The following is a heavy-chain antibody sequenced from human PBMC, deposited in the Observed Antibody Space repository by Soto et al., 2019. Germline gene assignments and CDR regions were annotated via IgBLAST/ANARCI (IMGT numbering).Heavy chain of an antibody. J-gene: IGHJ4*02. Sequence: QVQLVQSGTEVKKPGSSVKVSCKASGGTFSSYAISWVRQAPGQGLEWMGGIIPIFGTANYAQKFQGSVTITADESTSTAYMELSSLRSEDTAVYYCASNRELLRYFDYWGQGTLVTVSS. V-gene: IGHV1-69*01. D-gene: IGHD1-26*01. CDR1: GGTFSSYA. CDR3: ASNRELLRYFDY. CDR2: IIPIFGTA.